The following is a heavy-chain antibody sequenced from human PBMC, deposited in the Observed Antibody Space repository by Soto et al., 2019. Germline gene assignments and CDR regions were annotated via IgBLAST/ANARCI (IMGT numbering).Heavy chain of an antibody. J-gene: IGHJ3*02. D-gene: IGHD3-16*02. CDR3: AKDIMITFGGVIVKGAFDI. CDR2: ISGSGGST. Sequence: GGSLRLSCAASGFTFSSYAMSWVRQAPGKGLEWVSAISGSGGSTYYADSVKGRFTISRDNSKNTLYLQMNSLRAEDTAVYYCAKDIMITFGGVIVKGAFDIWGQGTMVTVSS. CDR1: GFTFSSYA. V-gene: IGHV3-23*01.